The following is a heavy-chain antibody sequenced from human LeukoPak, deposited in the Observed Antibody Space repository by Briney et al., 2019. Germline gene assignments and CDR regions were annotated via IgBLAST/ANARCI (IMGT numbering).Heavy chain of an antibody. D-gene: IGHD5-12*01. CDR3: ARDSGYHCFDY. CDR1: GFTFIGSW. V-gene: IGHV3-7*01. CDR2: MNQDGSEK. Sequence: GGSLRPSCAASGFTFIGSWMAWVRQAPGKGLEWVANMNQDGSEKNYVDSVKGRFTISRDNAKNSLYLQMNSLRAEDTAVYYCARDSGYHCFDYWAHEPRVTVSS. J-gene: IGHJ4*01.